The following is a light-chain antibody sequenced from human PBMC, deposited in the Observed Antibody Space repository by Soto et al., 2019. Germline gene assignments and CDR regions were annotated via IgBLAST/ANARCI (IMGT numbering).Light chain of an antibody. J-gene: IGLJ1*01. CDR2: ANS. CDR3: QSYDTSLSGSYV. CDR1: TSNIGAGYD. V-gene: IGLV1-40*01. Sequence: QPPSVSGAPGQRVIVSCTGSTSNIGAGYDVHWYQQLPGTSPKLLIFANSNRPSGVPDRFSASRSGSSASLTITGLQAEDEADYYCQSYDTSLSGSYVFGSGTKVTVL.